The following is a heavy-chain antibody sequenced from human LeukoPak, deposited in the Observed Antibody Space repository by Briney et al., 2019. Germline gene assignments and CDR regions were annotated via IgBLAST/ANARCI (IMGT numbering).Heavy chain of an antibody. J-gene: IGHJ4*02. Sequence: SETLSLTCTVSGGSISSYYWSWIRQPPGKGLEWIGYIYYSGSTNYNPSLKSRVTISVDTSKNQFSLKLSSVTAADTAVYYCARASRGNCSGGSRYLRFYFDYWGQGTLVTVSS. V-gene: IGHV4-59*01. CDR1: GGSISSYY. D-gene: IGHD2-15*01. CDR3: ARASRGNCSGGSRYLRFYFDY. CDR2: IYYSGST.